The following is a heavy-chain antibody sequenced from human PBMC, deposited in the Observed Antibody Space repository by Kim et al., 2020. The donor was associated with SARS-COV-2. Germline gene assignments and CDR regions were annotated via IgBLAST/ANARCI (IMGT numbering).Heavy chain of an antibody. CDR1: GFTFSNYA. CDR2: ISESGVGT. V-gene: IGHV3-23*01. J-gene: IGHJ4*02. Sequence: GGSLRLSCAASGFTFSNYAMSWARQAPGKGLEWVSTISESGVGTHYADSVKGRFTISRDNSKNTLFLQMSSLRAEDTAMYYCEASDYWGQGALVTVSS. CDR3: EASDY.